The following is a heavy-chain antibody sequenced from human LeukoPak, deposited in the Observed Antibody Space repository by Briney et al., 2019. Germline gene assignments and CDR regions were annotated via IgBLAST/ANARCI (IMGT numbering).Heavy chain of an antibody. J-gene: IGHJ5*02. CDR3: ARPYYYDSRIDP. D-gene: IGHD3-22*01. CDR2: TYYSGST. Sequence: SETLSLTCTVSGVSISSGDYYWSWIRQPPGKGLEWIGYTYYSGSTYYNPSLKSRVTISVDTSKNQFSLKLSSVTAAVTAVYYCARPYYYDSRIDPWGQGTRVTVS. CDR1: GVSISSGDYY. V-gene: IGHV4-30-4*01.